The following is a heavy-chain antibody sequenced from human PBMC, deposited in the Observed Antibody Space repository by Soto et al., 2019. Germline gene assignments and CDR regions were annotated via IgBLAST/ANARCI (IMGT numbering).Heavy chain of an antibody. CDR2: ISSSDSII. Sequence: QVQLVESGGGLVKPGGSLSLSCAASGFTFSDYYMSWIRQAPGTGLEWVSYISSSDSIIYYADSVKGRFTISRDNAKNSLYLQMNSLRAEDTAVYYCARDLGYYDSSGYFDYWGQGTLVTVSS. CDR3: ARDLGYYDSSGYFDY. V-gene: IGHV3-11*01. CDR1: GFTFSDYY. D-gene: IGHD3-22*01. J-gene: IGHJ4*02.